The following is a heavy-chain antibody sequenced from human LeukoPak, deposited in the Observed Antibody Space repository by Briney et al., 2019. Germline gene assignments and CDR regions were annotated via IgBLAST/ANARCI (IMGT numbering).Heavy chain of an antibody. V-gene: IGHV3-53*01. CDR1: GLTVSSSY. CDR2: IYNGDGT. CDR3: ARYRRGTYSVYGMDV. J-gene: IGHJ6*02. D-gene: IGHD1-26*01. Sequence: GGSLRLSCLASGLTVSSSYMIWVRQAPGKGLEWVSVIYNGDGTDYADSVKGRFTISRDKSKNTLYLQMNSLRAEDTAVYYCARYRRGTYSVYGMDVWGQGATVIVSS.